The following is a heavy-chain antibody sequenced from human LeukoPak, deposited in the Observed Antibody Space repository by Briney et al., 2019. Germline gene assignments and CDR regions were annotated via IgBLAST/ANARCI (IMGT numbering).Heavy chain of an antibody. Sequence: SQTLSLTCAVSGGSISSGGYSWSWIRQPPGKGLEWIGYIYHSGSTYYNPSLKSRVTISVDRSKNQFSLKLSSVTAADTAVYYCARDRYGVFDLWGRGALVTVSS. D-gene: IGHD4-17*01. CDR2: IYHSGST. CDR1: GGSISSGGYS. V-gene: IGHV4-30-2*01. CDR3: ARDRYGVFDL. J-gene: IGHJ2*01.